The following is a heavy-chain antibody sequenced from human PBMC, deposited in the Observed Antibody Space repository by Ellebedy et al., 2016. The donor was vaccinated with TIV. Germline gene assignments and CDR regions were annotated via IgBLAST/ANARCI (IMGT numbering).Heavy chain of an antibody. CDR1: GGSFSGYY. D-gene: IGHD5-12*01. CDR2: INHSGST. Sequence: SETLSLTXAVYGGSFSGYYWSWIRQPPGKGLEWIGEINHSGSTNYNPSLKSRVTISVDTSKNQFSLKLSSVTAADTAVYYCARAPHIVGWFDPWGQGTLVTVSS. CDR3: ARAPHIVGWFDP. V-gene: IGHV4-34*01. J-gene: IGHJ5*02.